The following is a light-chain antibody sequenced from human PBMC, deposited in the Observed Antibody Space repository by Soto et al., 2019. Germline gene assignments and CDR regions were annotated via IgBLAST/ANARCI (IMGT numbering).Light chain of an antibody. J-gene: IGKJ3*01. CDR1: QNINNF. Sequence: DIQMTQSPSSLSASVGDRVTITCRASQNINNFLNWYRQKPGKAPTLLIYRTSSLHTGVPSRFSGSGSGTDFSLTISSLQAEDFATYYCQQSYSTPFTFGPGTKVDVK. V-gene: IGKV1-39*01. CDR2: RTS. CDR3: QQSYSTPFT.